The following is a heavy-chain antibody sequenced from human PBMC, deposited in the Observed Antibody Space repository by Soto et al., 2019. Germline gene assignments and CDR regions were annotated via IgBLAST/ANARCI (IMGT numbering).Heavy chain of an antibody. CDR2: ISGSGGST. V-gene: IGHV3-23*01. CDR1: VITFSTYA. J-gene: IGHJ4*02. Sequence: WWSLRLSCSASVITFSTYAMSWFRQAPGKGLEWVSAISGSGGSTYYADSVKGRFTISRDKSKNTLYLQMNSLRAEDTALYYCAKSFSSNWYDYFDYWGQGSLVTVSS. CDR3: AKSFSSNWYDYFDY. D-gene: IGHD6-13*01.